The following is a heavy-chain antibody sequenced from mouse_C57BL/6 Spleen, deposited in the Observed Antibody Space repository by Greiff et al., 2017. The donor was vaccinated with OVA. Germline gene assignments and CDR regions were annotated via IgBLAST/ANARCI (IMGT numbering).Heavy chain of an antibody. CDR3: ARGELGRKGDFDY. V-gene: IGHV1-69*01. J-gene: IGHJ2*01. CDR1: GYTFTSYW. CDR2: IDPSDSYT. Sequence: QVQLKQSGAELVMPGASVKLSCKASGYTFTSYWMHWVKQRPGQGLEWIGEIDPSDSYTNYNQKFKGKSTLTVDKSSSTAYMQLSSLTSEDSAVYSCARGELGRKGDFDYWGQGTTLTVSS. D-gene: IGHD4-1*01.